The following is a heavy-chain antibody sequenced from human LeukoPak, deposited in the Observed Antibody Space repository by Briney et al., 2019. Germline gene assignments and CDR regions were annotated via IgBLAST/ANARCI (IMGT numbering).Heavy chain of an antibody. J-gene: IGHJ2*01. CDR1: GGSISSGSYY. D-gene: IGHD4-17*01. Sequence: PSETLSLTCTVSGGSISSGSYYWSWIPQPPGMGLEWMGYIYYSGSTIYNPSLNSRVTISVDTSKNQFSLKLSSVTAADTAVYYCARGYGPQVWYFDLWGRGTLVAVSS. V-gene: IGHV4-61*01. CDR3: ARGYGPQVWYFDL. CDR2: IYYSGST.